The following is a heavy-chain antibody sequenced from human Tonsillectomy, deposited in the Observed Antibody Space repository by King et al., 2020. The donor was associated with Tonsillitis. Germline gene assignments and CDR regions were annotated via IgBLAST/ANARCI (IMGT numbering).Heavy chain of an antibody. CDR2: INPDGSYT. J-gene: IGHJ4*02. V-gene: IGHV3-74*01. CDR3: VGEGFGEL. CDR1: GFTFSNYW. Sequence: VQLVESGGGSAQPGGSLRLSCAASGFTFSNYWMHWARQAPGQGLEWVSRINPDGSYTNYVDSVKGRFTISRDNAKNTLYMQMNSLRAEDTALYYCVGEGFGELWGQGTLVTVSS. D-gene: IGHD3-10*01.